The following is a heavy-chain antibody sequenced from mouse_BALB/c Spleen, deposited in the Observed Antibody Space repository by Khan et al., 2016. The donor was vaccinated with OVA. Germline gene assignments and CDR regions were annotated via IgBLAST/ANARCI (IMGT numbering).Heavy chain of an antibody. V-gene: IGHV1-4*01. CDR3: VRIPGPPYYFDY. CDR2: INPSSGYT. Sequence: QVQLKQSGAELVRPGASVKMSCKASGYTFTNYSMHWVKQRPGQGLEWIGYINPSSGYTNYNQNFNDKATLTTDRSSNTTYMQLSSLTSDDSAVYYCVRIPGPPYYFDYWGQGTTLTVSS. CDR1: GYTFTNYS. J-gene: IGHJ2*01.